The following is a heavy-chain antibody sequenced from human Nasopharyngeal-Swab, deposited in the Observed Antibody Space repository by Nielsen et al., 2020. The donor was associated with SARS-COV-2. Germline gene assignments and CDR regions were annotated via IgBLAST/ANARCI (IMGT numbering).Heavy chain of an antibody. V-gene: IGHV3-23*01. Sequence: GESLKISCAASGFTFSSYAMSWVRQAPGKGLEWVSAISGSGGSTYYADSVKGRFTISRDNSKNSLYLQMNSLRAEDTALYYCAKDCAPYSSGYDYWGQGTLVTVSS. CDR3: AKDCAPYSSGYDY. CDR1: GFTFSSYA. J-gene: IGHJ4*02. D-gene: IGHD6-19*01. CDR2: ISGSGGST.